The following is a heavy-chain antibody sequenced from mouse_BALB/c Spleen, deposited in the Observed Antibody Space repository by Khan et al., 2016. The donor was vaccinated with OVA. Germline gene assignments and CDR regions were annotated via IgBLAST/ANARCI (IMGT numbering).Heavy chain of an antibody. D-gene: IGHD1-1*01. CDR2: VSTGCSYT. CDR3: TRLAYYYDSEGFAY. Sequence: EVELVESGGDLVKPGGSLKLSCAASGFTFSTYGMSWVRQTPDKRLEWVATVSTGCSYTYYPDSVKGRFTISRDNAKNTLYLQLHGLKSEDTAMFYCTRLAYYYDSEGFAYWGQGTLVTVSA. J-gene: IGHJ3*01. V-gene: IGHV5-6*01. CDR1: GFTFSTYG.